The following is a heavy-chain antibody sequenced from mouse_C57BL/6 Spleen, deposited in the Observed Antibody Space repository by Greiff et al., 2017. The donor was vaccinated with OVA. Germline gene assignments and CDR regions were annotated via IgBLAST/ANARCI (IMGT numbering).Heavy chain of an antibody. CDR1: GYTFTDYE. J-gene: IGHJ4*01. CDR3: TRWIWTAQSTKDWAMDY. CDR2: IDPETGGT. D-gene: IGHD3-2*02. Sequence: QVQLQQSGAELVRPGASVTLSCKASGYTFTDYEMHWVKQTPVHGLEWIGAIDPETGGTAYNQKFKGKAILTADKSSSTAYMELRSLPSEDSAVYYGTRWIWTAQSTKDWAMDYWGTGTSVTVSS. V-gene: IGHV1-15*01.